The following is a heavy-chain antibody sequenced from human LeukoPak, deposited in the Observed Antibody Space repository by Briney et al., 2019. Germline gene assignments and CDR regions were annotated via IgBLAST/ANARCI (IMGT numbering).Heavy chain of an antibody. Sequence: ASVKVSCKAPGGTFSSYAITWVRQAPGQGLEWMGWISAYNGNTNYAQKLQGRVTMTTDTSTSTAYMELRSLRSDDMAVYYCARESDYYDSGCYHYWGQGTLVTVSS. CDR3: ARESDYYDSGCYHY. V-gene: IGHV1-18*03. D-gene: IGHD3-22*01. CDR2: ISAYNGNT. CDR1: GGTFSSYA. J-gene: IGHJ4*02.